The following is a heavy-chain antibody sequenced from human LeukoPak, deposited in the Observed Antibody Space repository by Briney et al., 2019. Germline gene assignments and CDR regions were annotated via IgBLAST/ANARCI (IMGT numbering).Heavy chain of an antibody. CDR2: IYYSEST. J-gene: IGHJ4*02. CDR3: ARGISGSYHRGSYYFDY. CDR1: GVSISNSSYY. Sequence: SETLSLTCTVSGVSISNSSYYWGWIRQPPGKGLEWIGSIYYSESTYYNPSLRSRATISVDTSKNQFSLKLSSVTAADTAVYYCARGISGSYHRGSYYFDYWGQGTLVTVSS. D-gene: IGHD1-26*01. V-gene: IGHV4-39*07.